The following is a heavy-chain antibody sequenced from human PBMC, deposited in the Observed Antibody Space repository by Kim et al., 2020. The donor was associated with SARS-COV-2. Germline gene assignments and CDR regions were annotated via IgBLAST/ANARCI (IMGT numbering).Heavy chain of an antibody. V-gene: IGHV1-18*04. CDR3: ARDRSSRIVGATMPFDY. Sequence: ASVKVSCKASGYTFTSYGISWVRQAPGQGLEWMGWISAYNGNTNYAQKLQGRVTMTTDTSTSTAYMELRSLRSDDTAVYYCARDRSSRIVGATMPFDYWGQGTLVTVSS. CDR2: ISAYNGNT. D-gene: IGHD1-26*01. J-gene: IGHJ4*02. CDR1: GYTFTSYG.